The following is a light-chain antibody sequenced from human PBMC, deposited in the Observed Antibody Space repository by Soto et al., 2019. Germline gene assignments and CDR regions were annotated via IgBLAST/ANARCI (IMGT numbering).Light chain of an antibody. V-gene: IGLV1-40*01. CDR1: SSNIGAGYD. CDR2: GNS. CDR3: QSYDSSLSGWV. Sequence: QSALTKPPSVSGAPGQRVPISCTGSSSNIGAGYDVHWYQQLPGTAPTLLTYGNSNRPSGVPDRFSGSKSGTSASLAITGLQAEDEADYYCQSYDSSLSGWVFGGGTKLTVL. J-gene: IGLJ3*02.